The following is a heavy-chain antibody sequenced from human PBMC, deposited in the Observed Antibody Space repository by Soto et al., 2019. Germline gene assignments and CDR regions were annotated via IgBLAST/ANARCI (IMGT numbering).Heavy chain of an antibody. V-gene: IGHV4-30-4*08. CDR1: GGSVSTGDFY. J-gene: IGHJ4*02. D-gene: IGHD3-3*01. CDR2: VFYSGSS. CDR3: ARWILAHGVYFAY. Sequence: QVQLQESGPGPVKPSETLSLTCRVFGGSVSTGDFYWSWIRQTPGKGLEWIGYVFYSGSSYYHPPLPRRFHVSVDASKNQSSLKLRSVPAADTAVYFCARWILAHGVYFAYWGQGILVTVSS.